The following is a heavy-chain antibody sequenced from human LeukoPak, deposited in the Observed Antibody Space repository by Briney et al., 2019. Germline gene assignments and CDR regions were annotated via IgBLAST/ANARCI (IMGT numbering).Heavy chain of an antibody. Sequence: SETLSLTCTVSGGSISSGSYYWSWIRQPAGKGLEWIGRIYTSGSTNYNPSLKSRVTISVDTSKNQFSLKLSSVTAADTAVYYYARDRKVNWFDPWGQGTLVTVSS. V-gene: IGHV4-61*02. J-gene: IGHJ5*02. CDR2: IYTSGST. CDR3: ARDRKVNWFDP. CDR1: GGSISSGSYY.